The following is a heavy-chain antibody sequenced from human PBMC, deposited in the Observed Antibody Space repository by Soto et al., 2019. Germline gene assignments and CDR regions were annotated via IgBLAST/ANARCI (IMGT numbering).Heavy chain of an antibody. V-gene: IGHV5-51*01. Sequence: NGSEYNFVDLGSGRIIKMPGKGLEWMGIIHPGDSDTRYGPSFQGQVTISADKSISTAYLQWSRLKASDIAMYYCATQCSREYFFDYWGKGTLVTGSS. CDR2: IHPGDSDT. D-gene: IGHD6-19*01. CDR1: EYNFVDLG. CDR3: ATQCSREYFFDY. J-gene: IGHJ4*02.